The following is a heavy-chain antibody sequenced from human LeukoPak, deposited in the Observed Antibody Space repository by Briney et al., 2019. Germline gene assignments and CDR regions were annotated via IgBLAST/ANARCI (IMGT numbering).Heavy chain of an antibody. CDR2: IYYSGST. V-gene: IGHV4-59*08. Sequence: PSETLSLTCTVSGGSISSYYWSWIRQPPGKGLEWIGYIYYSGSTNYNPSLKSRVTISVDTSKNQFSLKLSSVTAADTAVYYCARRYYYGSGSYDAFDIWGQGTMVTVSS. CDR1: GGSISSYY. J-gene: IGHJ3*02. D-gene: IGHD3-10*01. CDR3: ARRYYYGSGSYDAFDI.